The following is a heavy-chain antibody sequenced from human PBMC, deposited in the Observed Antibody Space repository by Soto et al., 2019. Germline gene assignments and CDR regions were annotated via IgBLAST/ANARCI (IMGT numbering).Heavy chain of an antibody. CDR2: INPSGGST. CDR3: ARTCRSGGSCYHEY. Sequence: ASVKVSFKASGYTFTICYMRWVRQAPGQGLEWMGIINPSGGSTSYAQNFQGRVSLTTDTSTSTTYMEVGRLRSDDTAVYYCARTCRSGGSCYHEYWGEGTLVTVSS. D-gene: IGHD2-15*01. V-gene: IGHV1-46*01. CDR1: GYTFTICY. J-gene: IGHJ4*02.